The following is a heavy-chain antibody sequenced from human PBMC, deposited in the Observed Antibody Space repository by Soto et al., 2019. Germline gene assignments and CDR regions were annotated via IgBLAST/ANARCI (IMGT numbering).Heavy chain of an antibody. Sequence: SGPTLVNPTETLTLTCTVSGFSLSNARMGVSWIRQPPGKALEWLALIYWDDDKRYSPSLKSRLTITKDTSKNQVVLTMTNMDPVDTATYYCAHLIVATISSTPPFDYWGQGTLVTVSS. CDR2: IYWDDDK. CDR3: AHLIVATISSTPPFDY. J-gene: IGHJ4*02. V-gene: IGHV2-5*02. CDR1: GFSLSNARMG. D-gene: IGHD2-15*01.